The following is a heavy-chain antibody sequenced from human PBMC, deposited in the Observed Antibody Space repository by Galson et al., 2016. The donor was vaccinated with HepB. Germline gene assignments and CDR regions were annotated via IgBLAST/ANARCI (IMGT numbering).Heavy chain of an antibody. CDR2: IKGDGSDK. Sequence: SLRLSCAASGFTSSMYWMGWVRQAPGREPEWLANIKGDGSDKFYVDSLNGRFTVSRDNAKNSLYLQMHSLRGEDTAVYYCVRNSRSPDYWGQGTLVTVSS. CDR1: GFTSSMYW. CDR3: VRNSRSPDY. D-gene: IGHD1-7*01. V-gene: IGHV3-7*01. J-gene: IGHJ1*01.